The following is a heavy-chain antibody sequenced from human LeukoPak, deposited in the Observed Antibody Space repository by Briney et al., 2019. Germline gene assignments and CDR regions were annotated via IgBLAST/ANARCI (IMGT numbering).Heavy chain of an antibody. D-gene: IGHD2-15*01. CDR3: AREGKVAALDY. V-gene: IGHV3-7*01. CDR1: GFTFSSYA. Sequence: GGSLRLSCAASGFTFSSYAMSWVRQAPGKGLEWVASIKEDGSDKYYVDSVKGRFTISRDNAKNSVSLQLDSLRPEDTALYYCAREGKVAALDYWGQGSLVTVSA. J-gene: IGHJ4*02. CDR2: IKEDGSDK.